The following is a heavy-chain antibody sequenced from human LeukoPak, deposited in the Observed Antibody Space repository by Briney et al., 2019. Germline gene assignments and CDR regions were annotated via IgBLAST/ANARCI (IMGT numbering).Heavy chain of an antibody. CDR3: ARAMIMITFGGVIVFDAFDI. CDR1: GGSISSGSYY. V-gene: IGHV4-61*02. D-gene: IGHD3-16*02. Sequence: SETLSLTCTVSGGSISSGSYYWSWIRQPAGKGLEWIGRIYTSGSTNYNPSLKSRVTISVDTSKNQFSLKLSSVTAADTAVYYCARAMIMITFGGVIVFDAFDIWGQGTMVTVSS. J-gene: IGHJ3*02. CDR2: IYTSGST.